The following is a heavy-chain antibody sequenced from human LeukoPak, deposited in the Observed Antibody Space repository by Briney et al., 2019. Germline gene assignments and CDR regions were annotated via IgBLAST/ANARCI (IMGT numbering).Heavy chain of an antibody. V-gene: IGHV3-11*01. CDR1: GFTFSDYY. J-gene: IGHJ3*02. CDR2: ISSSTGSTI. Sequence: GGSLRLSCAASGFTFSDYYMSWIRQAPGKGLEWVSYISSSTGSTIYYADSVKGQFTISRDNAKKSLYLQMNSLRAEDTAVYYCATDYGGNSGSYAFDIWGQGTMVTVSS. CDR3: ATDYGGNSGSYAFDI. D-gene: IGHD4-23*01.